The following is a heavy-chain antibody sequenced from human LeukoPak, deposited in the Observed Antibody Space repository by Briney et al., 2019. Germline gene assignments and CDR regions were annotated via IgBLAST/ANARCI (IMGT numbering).Heavy chain of an antibody. CDR3: ARSPLRLQPTGESDY. Sequence: GGSLRLCCAASGFTFSSYSMKWVRQAPGKGLEWVSSISSSSSYIYYADSVKGRFTISRDNAKNSLYLQMNSLRAEDTAVYYCARSPLRLQPTGESDYWGQGTLVTVSS. CDR1: GFTFSSYS. V-gene: IGHV3-21*01. D-gene: IGHD4-11*01. CDR2: ISSSSSYI. J-gene: IGHJ4*02.